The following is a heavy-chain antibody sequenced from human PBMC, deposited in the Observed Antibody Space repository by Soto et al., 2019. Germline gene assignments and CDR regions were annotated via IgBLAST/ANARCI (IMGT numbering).Heavy chain of an antibody. J-gene: IGHJ4*02. CDR1: GDSVSSNSAA. CDR3: ARGVGSSRDYYFDY. D-gene: IGHD5-18*01. Sequence: SQTLSLTCAISGDSVSSNSAAWNWIRQSPSRGLEWLGRTYYRSKWYDDYAVSVKSRVTVNPDTSKNQFSLQLDSVTPEDTAVYYCARGVGSSRDYYFDYWGLGTLVTVSS. CDR2: TYYRSKWYD. V-gene: IGHV6-1*01.